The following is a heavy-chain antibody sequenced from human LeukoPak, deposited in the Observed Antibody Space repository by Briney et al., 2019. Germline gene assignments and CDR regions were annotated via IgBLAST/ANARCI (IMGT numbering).Heavy chain of an antibody. CDR1: GGTFSSYA. J-gene: IGHJ4*02. D-gene: IGHD6-13*01. CDR2: INTNTGNP. V-gene: IGHV7-4-1*02. Sequence: ASVKVSCKASGGTFSSYAISWVRQAPGQGLEWMGWINTNTGNPTYAPGFTGRFVFSLDTSVSTAYLQISSLKADDTAVYYCARDRALGQQLPFDYWGQGTLVTVSS. CDR3: ARDRALGQQLPFDY.